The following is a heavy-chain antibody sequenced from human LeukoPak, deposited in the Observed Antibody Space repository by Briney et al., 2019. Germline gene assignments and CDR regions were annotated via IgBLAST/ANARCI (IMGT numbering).Heavy chain of an antibody. J-gene: IGHJ4*02. V-gene: IGHV3-21*01. Sequence: GRSLRLSCAASGFTFSSYSMNWVRQAPGKGLEWVSSISSSSSDIYYADSVKGRFTIARDNAKNSLYLQMNSLRAEDTAVYYCARDVLMVYAFDYWGQGTLVTVSS. CDR3: ARDVLMVYAFDY. CDR1: GFTFSSYS. CDR2: ISSSSSDI. D-gene: IGHD2-8*01.